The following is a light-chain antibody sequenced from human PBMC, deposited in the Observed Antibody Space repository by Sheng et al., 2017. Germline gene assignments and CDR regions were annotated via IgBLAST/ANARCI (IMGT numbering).Light chain of an antibody. CDR1: QTISSN. V-gene: IGKV3-15*01. Sequence: MTQSPSTLSVSPGERVTLSCRASQTISSNLAWYQQKPGQSPRLLTKGASTRAAGIPARFSGSGSGTEFTLTISSLQSEDFAVYYCQQYNNWPQTFGQGTKLEI. CDR2: GAS. J-gene: IGKJ2*01. CDR3: QQYNNWPQT.